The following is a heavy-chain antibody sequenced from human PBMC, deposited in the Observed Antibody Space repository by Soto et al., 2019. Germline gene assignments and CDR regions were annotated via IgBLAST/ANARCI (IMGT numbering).Heavy chain of an antibody. CDR1: GDSVSSNSAA. Sequence: SQALSLTCAISGDSVSSNSAAWNWIRQSPSRGLEWLGRTYYRSKWYNDYAVSVRSRITINPDTSKNQFSLQLNSVTPEDTAVYYCARVRITMVRGVIIKNYGMDVWGQGTTVPVSS. CDR2: TYYRSKWYN. D-gene: IGHD3-10*01. J-gene: IGHJ6*02. CDR3: ARVRITMVRGVIIKNYGMDV. V-gene: IGHV6-1*01.